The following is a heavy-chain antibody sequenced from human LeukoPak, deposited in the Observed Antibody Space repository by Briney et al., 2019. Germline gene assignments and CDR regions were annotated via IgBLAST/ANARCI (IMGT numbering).Heavy chain of an antibody. J-gene: IGHJ4*02. V-gene: IGHV1-3*01. CDR1: GYTFTSYA. CDR2: INAGNGNT. CDR3: ARDRRGRWANFDY. D-gene: IGHD4-23*01. Sequence: GASVKVSCKASGYTFTSYAMHWVRQAPGQRLEWMGWINAGNGNTKYSQKFQGRVTITRDTSASTAYMELSSLRAEDTAVYYCARDRRGRWANFDYWGQGTLVTVSS.